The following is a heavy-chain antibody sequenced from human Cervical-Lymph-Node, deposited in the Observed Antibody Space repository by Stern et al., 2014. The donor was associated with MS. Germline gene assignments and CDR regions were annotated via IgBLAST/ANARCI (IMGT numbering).Heavy chain of an antibody. Sequence: VQLVESGAEVKKPGSSVTVSCKTSGGTFSTNALSWVRQAPGHGLEWVGGIIPMFGTLCYAPDFQDRVTITADESTSTVYMEVTSLRYDDTAVYFCARNRLRFGGPSSRRGSGMDVWGQGTRVTVSS. D-gene: IGHD3-3*01. J-gene: IGHJ6*02. CDR3: ARNRLRFGGPSSRRGSGMDV. V-gene: IGHV1-69*01. CDR2: IIPMFGTL. CDR1: GGTFSTNA.